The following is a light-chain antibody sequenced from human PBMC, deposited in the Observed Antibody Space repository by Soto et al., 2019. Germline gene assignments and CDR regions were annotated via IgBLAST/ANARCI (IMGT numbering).Light chain of an antibody. CDR3: QQYNNWPLT. V-gene: IGKV3-15*01. CDR1: QNINNN. J-gene: IGKJ4*01. Sequence: EIVMTQSPATLSVPPAQRATLSCRASQNINNNLAWYQQKPGQGPRLLIYGASSRATGIPARFSGSGSGTGFTLTISSLQSEDFAIYYCQQYNNWPLTFGGGTKVEIK. CDR2: GAS.